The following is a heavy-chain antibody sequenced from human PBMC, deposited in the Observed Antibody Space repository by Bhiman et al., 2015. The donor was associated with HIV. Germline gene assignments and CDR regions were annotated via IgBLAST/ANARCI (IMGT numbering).Heavy chain of an antibody. J-gene: IGHJ4*02. CDR1: GFTFSSYG. CDR3: AKPYWNDVRAVAASRELGAD. CDR2: IRYDGSNK. Sequence: QVQLVESGGGVVQPGGSLRLSCAASGFTFSSYGMHWVRQAPGKGLEWVAFIRYDGSNKYYADSVKGRFTISRDNSKNTLYLQMNSLRAEDTAVYYCAKPYWNDVRAVAASRELGADWGQGTLVTVSS. V-gene: IGHV3-30*02. D-gene: IGHD1-1*01.